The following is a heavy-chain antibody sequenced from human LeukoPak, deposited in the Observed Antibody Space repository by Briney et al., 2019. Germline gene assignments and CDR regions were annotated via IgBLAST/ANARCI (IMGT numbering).Heavy chain of an antibody. J-gene: IGHJ4*02. V-gene: IGHV3-23*01. CDR2: ISGSVGTI. Sequence: GGPLRLSCAASEFSVGSNYMTWVRQAPGKGLEWVSSISGSVGTIYYADSVKGRFTISRDNSKNTLYLQMNNLRAEDSAVYYCAKTPWVELWEVGFDYWGQGTLVTVSS. D-gene: IGHD1-7*01. CDR3: AKTPWVELWEVGFDY. CDR1: EFSVGSNY.